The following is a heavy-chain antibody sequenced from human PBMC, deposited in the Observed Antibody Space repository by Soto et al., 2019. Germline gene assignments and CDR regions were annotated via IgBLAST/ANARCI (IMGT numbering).Heavy chain of an antibody. V-gene: IGHV3-30*18. D-gene: IGHD6-13*01. CDR2: ISYDGSNK. J-gene: IGHJ6*02. CDR3: AKDYKPGIAAAGTIRYYYYGMDV. CDR1: GFTFSSYG. Sequence: GGSLRLSCAASGFTFSSYGMHWVRQAPGKRLEKVAIISYDGSNKYYADSVKGRFTISRDNSKNTLYLQMNSLRAEDTAVYYCAKDYKPGIAAAGTIRYYYYGMDVWGQGTTVTVSS.